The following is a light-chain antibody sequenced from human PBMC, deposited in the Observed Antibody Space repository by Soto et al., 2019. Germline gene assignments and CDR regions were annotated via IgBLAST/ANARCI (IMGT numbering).Light chain of an antibody. CDR2: GAA. V-gene: IGKV3-20*01. J-gene: IGKJ2*01. Sequence: EIVLTQSPGTLSLSPGERATLSCRASQSVSSSYLARYQHKPGQAPRLLIYGAAIRATGIPDRFSGSGSGTYFTLNISRLESEDFSVYYCEQYGSSLMYSFGQGTKLEIK. CDR1: QSVSSSY. CDR3: EQYGSSLMYS.